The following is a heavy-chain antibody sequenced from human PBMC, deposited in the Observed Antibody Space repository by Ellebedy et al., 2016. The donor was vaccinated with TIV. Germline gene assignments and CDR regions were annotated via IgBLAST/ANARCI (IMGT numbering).Heavy chain of an antibody. CDR2: IIPILGIA. Sequence: AASVKVSCKASGGTFSSYAISWVRQAPGQGLEWMGRIIPILGIANYAQKFQGRVTITADKSTSTAYMELSSLRSKDTAVYYCARVIEVGNSDYFDYWGQGTLVTVSS. CDR3: ARVIEVGNSDYFDY. J-gene: IGHJ4*02. D-gene: IGHD4-23*01. V-gene: IGHV1-69*04. CDR1: GGTFSSYA.